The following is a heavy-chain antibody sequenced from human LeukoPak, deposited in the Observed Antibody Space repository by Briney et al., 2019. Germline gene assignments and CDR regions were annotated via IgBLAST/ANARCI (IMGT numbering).Heavy chain of an antibody. CDR1: GFSFSGYS. CDR3: ARGSRTAMVNSY. D-gene: IGHD5-18*01. V-gene: IGHV3-21*01. J-gene: IGHJ4*02. CDR2: ISSSSSYI. Sequence: GGSLRLSCVASGFSFSGYSMNWVRQAPGKGLEWVSSISSSSSYIYYADSVKGRFTISRDNAENSLYLQMNSLRAEDTAVYYCARGSRTAMVNSYWGQGTLVTVSS.